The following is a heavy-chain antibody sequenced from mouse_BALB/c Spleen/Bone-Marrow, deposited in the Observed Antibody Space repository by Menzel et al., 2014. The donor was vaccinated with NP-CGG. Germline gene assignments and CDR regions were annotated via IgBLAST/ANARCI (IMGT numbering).Heavy chain of an antibody. CDR2: INSNGGST. CDR3: ARLGNDDAMDY. Sequence: EVQVVESGGGLVKLGGSLKLSCAASGFIFSSYYMSWVRQTPEKRLELVAAINSNGGSTYYPDTVKGRFTISRDNAKNTLYLQMSSLKSEDTALYYCARLGNDDAMDYWGQGTSVTVSS. V-gene: IGHV5-6-2*01. D-gene: IGHD2-12*01. CDR1: GFIFSSYY. J-gene: IGHJ4*01.